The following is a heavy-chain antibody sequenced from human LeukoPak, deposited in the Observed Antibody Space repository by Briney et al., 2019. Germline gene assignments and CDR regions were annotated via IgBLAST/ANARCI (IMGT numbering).Heavy chain of an antibody. V-gene: IGHV3-21*01. Sequence: PGGSLRLSCAFTFIGYAMSWVRQAPGKGLEWVSSISSSSSYIYYADSVKGRFTISRDNAKNSLYLQMNSLRAEDTAVYYCARARVGATKYYFDYWGQGTLVTVSS. CDR1: TFIGYA. CDR2: ISSSSSYI. J-gene: IGHJ4*02. CDR3: ARARVGATKYYFDY. D-gene: IGHD1-26*01.